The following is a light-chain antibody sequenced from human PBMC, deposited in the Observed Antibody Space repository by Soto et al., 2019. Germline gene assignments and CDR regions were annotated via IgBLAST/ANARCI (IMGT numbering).Light chain of an antibody. CDR3: QQRSDWPPT. CDR1: QSVSSSY. J-gene: IGKJ4*01. CDR2: RAS. Sequence: FTQFPGTLSVSPEERTTLSCRSSQSVSSSYLAWYQQKPGQAPKVLIYRASSRATGIPDRFSGSGSGTDFTLTISSLEPEDFAVYYCQQRSDWPPTFGGGTKVDIK. V-gene: IGKV3D-20*02.